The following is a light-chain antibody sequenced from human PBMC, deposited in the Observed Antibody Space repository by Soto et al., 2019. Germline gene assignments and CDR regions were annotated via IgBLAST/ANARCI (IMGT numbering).Light chain of an antibody. CDR3: SSYTTTSTT. J-gene: IGLJ3*02. CDR1: SSDIGTYNL. CDR2: EGI. V-gene: IGLV2-14*02. Sequence: QSALTQPASVSGSPGQSITISCTGTSSDIGTYNLVSWYQHYPGKAPKLMIYEGIKRPSGVSNRFSGSKSGNTASLTISGLQAEDEADYYCSSYTTTSTTFGGGTKLTVL.